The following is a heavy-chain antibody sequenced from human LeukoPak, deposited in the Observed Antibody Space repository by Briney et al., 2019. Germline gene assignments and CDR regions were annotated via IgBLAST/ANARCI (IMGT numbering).Heavy chain of an antibody. J-gene: IGHJ4*02. D-gene: IGHD2-2*01. CDR1: GFTFGDYA. Sequence: GRSLRLSCTASGFTFGDYAMNWVRQAPGKGLEWVSSISSSSSYIYYADSVKGRFTISRDNAKNSLYLQMNSLRAEDTAVYYCARDLVAAVDYWGQGTLVTVSS. V-gene: IGHV3-21*01. CDR2: ISSSSSYI. CDR3: ARDLVAAVDY.